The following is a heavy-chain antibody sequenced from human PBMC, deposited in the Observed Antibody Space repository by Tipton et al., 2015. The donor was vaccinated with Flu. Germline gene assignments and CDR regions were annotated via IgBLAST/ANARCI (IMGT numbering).Heavy chain of an antibody. CDR3: ARGSGSGTDVTFYF. D-gene: IGHD3-10*01. Sequence: TLSLTCSLSGGSISDYYYTWIRQPPGKGLEWIGSIFYTGNTDYSPSLKSRVTISLDTSKNQFSLKLSSVTAADTAVYYCARGSGSGTDVTFYFWGQGTLVTVSS. CDR1: GGSISDYY. CDR2: IFYTGNT. V-gene: IGHV4-59*13. J-gene: IGHJ4*02.